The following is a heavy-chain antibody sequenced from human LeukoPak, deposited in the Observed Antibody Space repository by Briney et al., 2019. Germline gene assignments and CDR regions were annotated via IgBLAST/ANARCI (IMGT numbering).Heavy chain of an antibody. CDR1: GYTFTGYY. D-gene: IGHD6-19*01. J-gene: IGHJ4*02. CDR2: ISPNTGAT. V-gene: IGHV1-2*02. Sequence: ASVKVSCKPSGYTFTGYYIHWVRQAPGQRLEWLGWISPNTGATMFAHKFQDRVSMTRDTSIDTAYLELTSLTADDTALYYCARDRVGSGWPRPFYFEFWGKGTLVTVSS. CDR3: ARDRVGSGWPRPFYFEF.